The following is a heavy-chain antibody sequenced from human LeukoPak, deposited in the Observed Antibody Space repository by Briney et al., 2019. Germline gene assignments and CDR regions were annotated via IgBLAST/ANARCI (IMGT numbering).Heavy chain of an antibody. CDR3: ARHTKAAATNWAWFDP. CDR2: IYYSGST. CDR1: GGSVSSGSYY. V-gene: IGHV4-61*01. Sequence: PSETLSLTCTVSGGSVSSGSYYWSWIRQPPGKGLEWIAYIYYSGSTNYNPSLKSRVTISVDTSKNQFSLKLSSVTAADTAVYYCARHTKAAATNWAWFDPWGQGTLVTVS. J-gene: IGHJ5*02. D-gene: IGHD6-13*01.